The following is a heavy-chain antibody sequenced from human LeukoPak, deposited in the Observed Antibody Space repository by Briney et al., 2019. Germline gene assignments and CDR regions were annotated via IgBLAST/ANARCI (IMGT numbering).Heavy chain of an antibody. CDR1: GFTIADYG. D-gene: IGHD2-21*02. Sequence: GGSLRLSCVGAGFTIADYGMSWVRQGPGKGLEWVSGINWNGDALQYADSVKGRFTISRDNAKNSLYLQMDILRPEDTGVYYCARDLSATWYSLAYWGQGTLVTVSS. J-gene: IGHJ4*02. CDR2: INWNGDAL. V-gene: IGHV3-20*04. CDR3: ARDLSATWYSLAY.